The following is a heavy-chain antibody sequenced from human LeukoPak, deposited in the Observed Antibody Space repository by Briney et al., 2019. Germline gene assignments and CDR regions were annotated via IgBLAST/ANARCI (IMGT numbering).Heavy chain of an antibody. D-gene: IGHD2-2*01. CDR2: IYYSGST. V-gene: IGHV4-59*01. J-gene: IGHJ4*02. CDR3: ARVPRQGQLPEIHFDY. CDR1: GGSISSYY. Sequence: KPSETPSLTCTVSGGSISSYYWSWIRQPPGKGLGWIGYIYYSGSTNYNPSLKSRVTISVDTSKNQFSLKLSSVTAADTAVYYCARVPRQGQLPEIHFDYWGQGTLVTVSS.